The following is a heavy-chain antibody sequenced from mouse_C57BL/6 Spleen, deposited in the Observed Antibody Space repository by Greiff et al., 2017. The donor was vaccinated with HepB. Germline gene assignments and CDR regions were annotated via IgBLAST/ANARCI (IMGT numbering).Heavy chain of an antibody. D-gene: IGHD2-3*01. CDR2: ISYSGST. CDR1: GYSITSGYD. Sequence: VQLQQSGPGMVKPSQSLSLTCTVTGYSITSGYDWHWIRHFPGNKLEWMGYISYSGSTNYNPSLKSRISITHDTSKNHFFLKLNSVTTEDTATYYCARVDGYWAMDYWGQGTSVTVSS. V-gene: IGHV3-1*01. J-gene: IGHJ4*01. CDR3: ARVDGYWAMDY.